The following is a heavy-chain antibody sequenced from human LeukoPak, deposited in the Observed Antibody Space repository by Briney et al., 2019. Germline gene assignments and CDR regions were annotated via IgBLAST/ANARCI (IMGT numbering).Heavy chain of an antibody. CDR3: AKNLVAAAMDH. V-gene: IGHV3-30*02. D-gene: IGHD2-15*01. Sequence: GGSLRLSCAASGFTFSSNSMHWGRQAPGKGLEWVAFIRYDGSEKYYADSVKGRFAICRDNSKNTLCLQMRSLRAEDTAVYYCAKNLVAAAMDHLGQGTLVTVSS. CDR2: IRYDGSEK. CDR1: GFTFSSNS. J-gene: IGHJ4*02.